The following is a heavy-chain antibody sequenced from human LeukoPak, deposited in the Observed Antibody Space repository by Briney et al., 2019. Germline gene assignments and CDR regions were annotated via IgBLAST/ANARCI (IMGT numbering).Heavy chain of an antibody. V-gene: IGHV3-23*01. CDR2: ISGSGGST. J-gene: IGHJ4*02. CDR3: ARTKYSSSWYLCDY. Sequence: GGSLRLSCAASGFTFSSHAMSWVRQAPGEGLQWVSAISGSGGSTYYADSVKGRFTISRDNSKNTLYLQMNSLRAEDTAVYYCARTKYSSSWYLCDYWGQGTLVTVSS. CDR1: GFTFSSHA. D-gene: IGHD6-13*01.